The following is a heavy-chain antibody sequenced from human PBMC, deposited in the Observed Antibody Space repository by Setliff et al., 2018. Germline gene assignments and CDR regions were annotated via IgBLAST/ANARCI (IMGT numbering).Heavy chain of an antibody. D-gene: IGHD4-17*01. Sequence: SETLSLTCAVYGGSFSDYYWSWIRQSPGKGLEWIGEINHSGSTNYNPSLKTRVTISVDTSKNQFSLTLSAVTAADTAVYYCARETTMTYYFYYMDVWGKGTTVTVS. CDR1: GGSFSDYY. V-gene: IGHV4-34*01. CDR3: ARETTMTYYFYYMDV. J-gene: IGHJ6*03. CDR2: INHSGST.